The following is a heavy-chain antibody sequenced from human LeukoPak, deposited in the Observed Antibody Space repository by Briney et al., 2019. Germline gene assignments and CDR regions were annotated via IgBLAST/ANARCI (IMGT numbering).Heavy chain of an antibody. J-gene: IGHJ4*02. CDR2: IKEDGTET. V-gene: IGHV3-7*03. CDR1: GFMFSSNW. Sequence: GGSLRLSCAASGFMFSSNWMSWVRLAPGKGLEWVANIKEDGTETYYVDSVKGRFTISRDNAKNSLYLQMNSLRVEDTAVYYCAREYSGSYHFDYWGQGTLVTVSS. CDR3: AREYSGSYHFDY. D-gene: IGHD1-26*01.